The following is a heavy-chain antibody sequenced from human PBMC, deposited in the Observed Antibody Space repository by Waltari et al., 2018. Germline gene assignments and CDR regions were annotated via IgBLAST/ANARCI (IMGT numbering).Heavy chain of an antibody. CDR1: GYTFSGYY. CDR2: INPKSRDR. D-gene: IGHD2-2*01. V-gene: IGHV1-2*06. CDR3: ASPSFSSPTSAGY. Sequence: QVQLVQSGAEVKKPGASVKVSCKAFGYTFSGYYMYWVRQAPGQGLERMGRINPKSRDREYSQKFQGRFTMTADTSINTVYMELRRRRSDDTAVYFCASPSFSSPTSAGYWGQGTLVTVSS. J-gene: IGHJ4*02.